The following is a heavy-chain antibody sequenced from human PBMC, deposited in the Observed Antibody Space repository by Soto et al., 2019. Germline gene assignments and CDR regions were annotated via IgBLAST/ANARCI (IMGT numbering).Heavy chain of an antibody. J-gene: IGHJ4*02. D-gene: IGHD4-4*01. CDR3: AKVVSNDLY. CDR1: GLTFSNYA. Sequence: PGGSLRLSCAVSGLTFSNYAMSWVRQAPGKGLEWVSAISGSGGTTNYADSVKGRFTISRDNSKNTLYLQMNSLRAEDTAVYYCAKVVSNDLYWGQGTLVTVSS. V-gene: IGHV3-23*01. CDR2: ISGSGGTT.